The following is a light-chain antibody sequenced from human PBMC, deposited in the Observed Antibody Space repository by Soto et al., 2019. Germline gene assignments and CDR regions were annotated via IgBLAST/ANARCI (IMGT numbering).Light chain of an antibody. CDR1: QSVLYSANNNYY. CDR3: QRYYYSPLA. CDR2: WAS. Sequence: IVMTQSPDSLAVSLGERATINCKSSQSVLYSANNNYYLAWYQQKPGQPPKLLIYWASTRESGVPDRFSGSGSGPDFTLTISSLQAEDVAVYYCQRYYYSPLAFGGGTKVEIK. J-gene: IGKJ4*01. V-gene: IGKV4-1*01.